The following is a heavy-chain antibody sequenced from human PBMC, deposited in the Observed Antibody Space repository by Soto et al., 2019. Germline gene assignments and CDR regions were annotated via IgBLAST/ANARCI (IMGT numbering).Heavy chain of an antibody. Sequence: GGSLRLSCAASGFTFSSYAMHWVRQAPGKGLEWVAVISYDGSNKYYADSVKGRFTISRDNSKNTLYLQMNSLRAEDTAVYYCARAWFGELSVFDYWGQGTLVTVSS. J-gene: IGHJ4*02. D-gene: IGHD3-10*01. V-gene: IGHV3-30-3*01. CDR2: ISYDGSNK. CDR1: GFTFSSYA. CDR3: ARAWFGELSVFDY.